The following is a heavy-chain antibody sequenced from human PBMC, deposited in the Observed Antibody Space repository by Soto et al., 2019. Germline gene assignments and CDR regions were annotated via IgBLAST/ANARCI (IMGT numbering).Heavy chain of an antibody. V-gene: IGHV4-39*01. CDR1: GGSISSSSYY. Sequence: QLQLQESGPGLVKPSETLSLTCTVSGGSISSSSYYWGWIRQPPGKGLEWIGSIYYSGSTYYNPSLKSRVTISVDTSKKQFALNLSSVTAADTAVYYCARQRRVRGATYYMDVWGKGTTVTVSS. J-gene: IGHJ6*03. D-gene: IGHD3-10*01. CDR3: ARQRRVRGATYYMDV. CDR2: IYYSGST.